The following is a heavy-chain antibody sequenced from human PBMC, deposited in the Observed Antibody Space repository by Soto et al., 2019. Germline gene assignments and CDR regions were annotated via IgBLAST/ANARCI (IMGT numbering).Heavy chain of an antibody. J-gene: IGHJ4*02. V-gene: IGHV1-58*01. CDR3: AADQEWELLNLCY. CDR2: IVVGSGNT. Sequence: SVKVSCKASGFTVTSSAVQWVRQARGQRLEWIGWIVVGSGNTNYAQKFQERVTITRDMSTSTAYMELSSLRSEDTAVYYCAADQEWELLNLCYWGQGTLVTVSS. D-gene: IGHD1-26*01. CDR1: GFTVTSSA.